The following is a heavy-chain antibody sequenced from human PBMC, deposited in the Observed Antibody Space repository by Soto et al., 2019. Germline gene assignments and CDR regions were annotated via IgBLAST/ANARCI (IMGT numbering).Heavy chain of an antibody. CDR2: IKQDGSEK. J-gene: IGHJ4*02. CDR3: AKSLSAIPGDS. V-gene: IGHV3-7*03. CDR1: GFTFNNYW. D-gene: IGHD2-2*01. Sequence: GGSLRLSCASSGFTFNNYWMGWVRQGPGKGPEWVANIKQDGSEKYYVDSVKGRFTISRDNAKNSLYLQMTSLRAEDTAVYHCAKSLSAIPGDSWGQGTLVTVSS.